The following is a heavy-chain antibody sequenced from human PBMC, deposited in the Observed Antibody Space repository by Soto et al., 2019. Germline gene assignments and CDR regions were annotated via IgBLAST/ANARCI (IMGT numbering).Heavy chain of an antibody. V-gene: IGHV3-23*01. CDR1: GFTFSNYA. CDR3: AKNRGSGSYTNWNFDV. Sequence: EVQVLESGGGLVQPGGSLRLSWAASGFTFSNYAMSWVRQAPGKGLGWVSTIHGSGDYTHYTDSVKGRFTISRDNSRNTLFLQMNSLRAEDTTVYYCAKNRGSGSYTNWNFDVWGRGTLVTVSS. CDR2: IHGSGDYT. D-gene: IGHD1-26*01. J-gene: IGHJ2*01.